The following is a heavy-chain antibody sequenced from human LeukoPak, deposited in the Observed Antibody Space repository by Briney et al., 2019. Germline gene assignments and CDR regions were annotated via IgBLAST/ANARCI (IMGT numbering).Heavy chain of an antibody. CDR2: ISGSGGST. CDR1: GFTFSDYW. V-gene: IGHV3-23*01. CDR3: AKATSWYLGQFDY. D-gene: IGHD6-13*01. J-gene: IGHJ4*02. Sequence: GGSLRLSCSASGFTFSDYWMMWVRQAPGKGLEWVSAISGSGGSTYYADSVKGRFTISRDNSKNTLYLQMNSLRAEDTAVYYCAKATSWYLGQFDYWGQGTLVTVSS.